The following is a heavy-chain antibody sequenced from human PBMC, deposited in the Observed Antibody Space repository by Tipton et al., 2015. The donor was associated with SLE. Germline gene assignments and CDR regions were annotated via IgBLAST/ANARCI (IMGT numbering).Heavy chain of an antibody. V-gene: IGHV4-34*01. CDR3: ARAPGLERSYYYYYYMDV. Sequence: TLSLTCTVSGDSISSNYFWGWIRQTPGKGLEWIGEINHSGSTNYNPSLKSRVTISVDTSKNQFSLKLGSVTAADTAVYYCARAPGLERSYYYYYYMDVWGKGTTVTVSS. CDR1: GDSISSNYF. D-gene: IGHD1-1*01. J-gene: IGHJ6*03. CDR2: INHSGST.